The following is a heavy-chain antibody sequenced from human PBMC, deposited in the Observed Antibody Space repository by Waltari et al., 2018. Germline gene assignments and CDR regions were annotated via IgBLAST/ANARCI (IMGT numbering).Heavy chain of an antibody. D-gene: IGHD6-13*01. V-gene: IGHV4-59*08. Sequence: QMQLQESGPGLVKPSETLSLTCSVSGGSISTDHWNWIRQSPGKGFEWIVSCSSSGTTNYNPPRRSLITISVDTSKNSCSLSLRSVTATDTAVYYCARRRTYAGVSSSWSLDSWGQGTLVPISS. CDR2: CSSSGTT. CDR1: GGSISTDH. J-gene: IGHJ4*02. CDR3: ARRRTYAGVSSSWSLDS.